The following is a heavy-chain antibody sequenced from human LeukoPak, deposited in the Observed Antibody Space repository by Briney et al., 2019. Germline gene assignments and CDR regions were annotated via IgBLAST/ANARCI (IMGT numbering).Heavy chain of an antibody. CDR1: GYTFTSYG. D-gene: IGHD3-22*01. J-gene: IGHJ4*02. V-gene: IGHV1-18*01. CDR3: AREVPYDSSRYYQPFDY. CDR2: ISAYNGNT. Sequence: GASVKVSCKASGYTFTSYGISWVRQAPGQGLEWMGWISAYNGNTNCAQKLQGRVTMTTDTSTSTAYMELRSLRSDDTAVYYCAREVPYDSSRYYQPFDYWGQGTLVTVSS.